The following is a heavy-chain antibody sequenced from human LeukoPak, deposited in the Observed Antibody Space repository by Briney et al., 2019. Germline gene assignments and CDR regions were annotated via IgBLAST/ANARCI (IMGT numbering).Heavy chain of an antibody. CDR3: ATYSSSGSFDY. D-gene: IGHD6-6*01. CDR2: INHSGST. J-gene: IGHJ4*02. CDR1: GGSFSGYY. Sequence: SETLSLTCAVYGGSFSGYYWNWIRQPPGKGLEWIGEINHSGSTNYNPSLKSRVTISVDTSKNQFSLKLSSVTAADTAVYYCATYSSSGSFDYWGQGTLVTVSS. V-gene: IGHV4-34*01.